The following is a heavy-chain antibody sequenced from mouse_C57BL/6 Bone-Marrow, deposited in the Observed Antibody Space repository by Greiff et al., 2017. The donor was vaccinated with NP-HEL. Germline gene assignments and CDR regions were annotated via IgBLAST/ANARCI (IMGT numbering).Heavy chain of an antibody. CDR2: ISDGGSYT. V-gene: IGHV5-4*03. CDR3: ASDGSTITAGGYMDY. CDR1: GFTFSSYA. Sequence: EVKLVESGGGLVKPGGSLKLSCAASGFTFSSYAMSWVRQTPEKRLEWVATISDGGSYTYYPDNVKGRVTISRDNAKNNLYLQMSHLKSEVTAMDYGASDGSTITAGGYMDYWGQGTTLTVSS. D-gene: IGHD1-1*01. J-gene: IGHJ2*01.